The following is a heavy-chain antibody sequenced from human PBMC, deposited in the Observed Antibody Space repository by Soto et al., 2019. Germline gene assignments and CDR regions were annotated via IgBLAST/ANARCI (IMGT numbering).Heavy chain of an antibody. Sequence: QVQLQESGPGLVKPSQTLSLTCTVSGGSISSGGYYWSWIRQHPGKGLEWIGYIYYTGTTYYNPSLKSLVTISVDTSKNQFALELISVTAADTAVYYCARVYGDYRSWFDPWGQGTLVTGSS. CDR3: ARVYGDYRSWFDP. CDR2: IYYTGTT. D-gene: IGHD4-17*01. V-gene: IGHV4-31*01. CDR1: GGSISSGGYY. J-gene: IGHJ5*02.